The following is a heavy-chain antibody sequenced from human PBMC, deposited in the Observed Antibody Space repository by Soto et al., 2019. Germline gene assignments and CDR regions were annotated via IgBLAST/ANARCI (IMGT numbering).Heavy chain of an antibody. J-gene: IGHJ4*02. CDR2: INHSGST. Sequence: SSETLSLTCAVYGGSFSGYYWSWIRQPPGKGLEWIGEINHSGSTNYNPSLKSRVTISVDTSKNQFSLKLSSVTAADTAVYYCARAPYYYGSGSYYYYWGQGTLVTVSS. D-gene: IGHD3-10*01. CDR1: GGSFSGYY. CDR3: ARAPYYYGSGSYYYY. V-gene: IGHV4-34*01.